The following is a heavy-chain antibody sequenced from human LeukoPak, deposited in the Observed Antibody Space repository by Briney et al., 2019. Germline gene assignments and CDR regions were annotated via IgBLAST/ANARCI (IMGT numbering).Heavy chain of an antibody. CDR3: ARGDGSGSGRWFDP. CDR1: GASISSGTYS. J-gene: IGHJ5*02. D-gene: IGHD3-10*01. CDR2: IYHTGST. V-gene: IGHV4-30-2*01. Sequence: SETLSLTCTVSGASISSGTYSWSWIRQPPGEGLEWIGYIYHTGSTYYNPSLKGRVTISVDRSKNQFSLNLNFVTAADTALYYCARGDGSGSGRWFDPWGQGTLVTVSS.